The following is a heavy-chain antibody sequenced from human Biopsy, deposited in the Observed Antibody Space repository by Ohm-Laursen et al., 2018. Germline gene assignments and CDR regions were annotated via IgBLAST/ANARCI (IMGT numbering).Heavy chain of an antibody. V-gene: IGHV2-70*11. J-gene: IGHJ6*02. Sequence: TQTLTLTGSFSGFSLSARGMCVSWIRQAPGKALEWLARVDWDDYKDYSASLQTKLSISKDTSNDQVVLTVNNVDPADTATYYCARTPILIVSAGLVYRHRRHLQGMDVWGQGITVTVS. D-gene: IGHD6-13*01. CDR2: VDWDDYK. CDR3: ARTPILIVSAGLVYRHRRHLQGMDV. CDR1: GFSLSARGMC.